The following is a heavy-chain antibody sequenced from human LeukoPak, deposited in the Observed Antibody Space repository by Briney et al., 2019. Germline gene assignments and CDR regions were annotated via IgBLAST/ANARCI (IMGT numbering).Heavy chain of an antibody. CDR2: ISSSSSTI. CDR3: ARQEYYYDSSGYSHDY. V-gene: IGHV3-48*01. D-gene: IGHD3-22*01. J-gene: IGHJ4*02. Sequence: GGSLRLSCAASGFTFSSYSMNWVRQAPGKGLEWVSYISSSSSTIYYADSVKGRFTISRDNAKNSLYLQMNSLRAEDTAVYYCARQEYYYDSSGYSHDYWGQGTLVTVSS. CDR1: GFTFSSYS.